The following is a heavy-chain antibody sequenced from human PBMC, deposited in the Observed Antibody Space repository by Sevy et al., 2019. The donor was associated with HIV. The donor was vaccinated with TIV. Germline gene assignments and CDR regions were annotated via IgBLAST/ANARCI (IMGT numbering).Heavy chain of an antibody. Sequence: GGSLRLSCAASGFTFSSYGMHWVRQAPGKGLEWVAVISYDGSNKYYADSVKGRFTISRDNSKNTLYLQMNSLRAEDTAVYYCAKPPGGTSYYYSSGEPTAEYFQHWGQGTLVTVSS. V-gene: IGHV3-30*18. CDR2: ISYDGSNK. CDR3: AKPPGGTSYYYSSGEPTAEYFQH. CDR1: GFTFSSYG. J-gene: IGHJ1*01. D-gene: IGHD3-22*01.